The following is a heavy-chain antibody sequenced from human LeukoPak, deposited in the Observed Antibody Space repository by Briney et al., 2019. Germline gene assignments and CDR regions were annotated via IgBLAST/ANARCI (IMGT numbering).Heavy chain of an antibody. D-gene: IGHD5-24*01. Sequence: PGGSLRLSCAASGFTVSTIYMSWVRQAPGKGLEWVSVVYSGGSTYYADSVKGRFTISRDNSKNTLYLQMSSLRAEDTAVYYCAGDERHTFDIWGQGTMVTVSS. CDR3: AGDERHTFDI. V-gene: IGHV3-66*01. CDR2: VYSGGST. J-gene: IGHJ3*02. CDR1: GFTVSTIY.